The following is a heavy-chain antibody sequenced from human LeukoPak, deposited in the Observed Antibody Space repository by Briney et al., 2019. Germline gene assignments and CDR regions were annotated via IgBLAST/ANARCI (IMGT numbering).Heavy chain of an antibody. CDR1: GFTFSSYA. D-gene: IGHD2-2*01. CDR2: ISGSGGST. Sequence: GGSLRLSCAASGFTFSSYAMSWVRQAPGKGLEWVSAISGSGGSTYYADSAKRRVTISRDNSKNTLYLQMNSLRAEDTAVYYCAKDMLASSTSRSRDYWGQGTLVTVYS. V-gene: IGHV3-23*01. CDR3: AKDMLASSTSRSRDY. J-gene: IGHJ4*02.